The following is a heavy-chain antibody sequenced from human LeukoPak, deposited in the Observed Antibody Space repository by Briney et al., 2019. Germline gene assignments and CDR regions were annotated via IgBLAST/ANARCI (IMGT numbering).Heavy chain of an antibody. V-gene: IGHV5-51*01. CDR3: ARRPVYYYDSSGYPAYYFDY. CDR1: GYSFTSYW. D-gene: IGHD3-22*01. Sequence: GESLKISCKGSGYSFTSYWIGWVRQMPGKGLEWMGIIYPGDSDTRYSPYLQGQVTIPAHKSISTAYLQWSSLKASDTAMYYCARRPVYYYDSSGYPAYYFDYWGQGTLVTVSS. J-gene: IGHJ4*02. CDR2: IYPGDSDT.